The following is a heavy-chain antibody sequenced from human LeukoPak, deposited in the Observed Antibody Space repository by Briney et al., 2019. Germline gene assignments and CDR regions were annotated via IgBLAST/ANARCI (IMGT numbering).Heavy chain of an antibody. Sequence: GGSLRLSCAASGFTFSSYAMSWVRQAPGKGLEWVSAISGSGGSTYYADSVKGRFTISRDNSKNTLYLQMNSLRAEDTAVYYCAKGYYYDSSGYYREGGTFDYWGQGTLVTVSS. D-gene: IGHD3-22*01. V-gene: IGHV3-23*01. CDR3: AKGYYYDSSGYYREGGTFDY. CDR1: GFTFSSYA. J-gene: IGHJ4*02. CDR2: ISGSGGST.